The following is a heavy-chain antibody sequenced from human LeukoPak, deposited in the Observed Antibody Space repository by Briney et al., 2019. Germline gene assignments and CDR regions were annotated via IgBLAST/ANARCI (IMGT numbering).Heavy chain of an antibody. CDR1: GFTFNSYS. CDR3: ARVPARSSLYYFDY. CDR2: ISSSSYI. V-gene: IGHV3-21*01. Sequence: GGSLRLSCAASGFTFNSYSMNWVRQAPGKGLEWVSSISSSSYIYYADSVRGRFTISRDNAKNSLYLQMNSLRAEDTAVYYCARVPARSSLYYFDYWGQGTLVTVSS. J-gene: IGHJ4*02.